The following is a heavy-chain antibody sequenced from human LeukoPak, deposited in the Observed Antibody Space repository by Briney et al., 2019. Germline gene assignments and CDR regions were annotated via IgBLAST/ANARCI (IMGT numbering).Heavy chain of an antibody. D-gene: IGHD6-13*01. CDR2: ISYDGSNK. CDR3: ARGTVPAAALYPFDY. CDR1: GFTFSSYA. J-gene: IGHJ4*02. Sequence: GGSLRLSCAASGFTFSSYAMHWVRQAPGKGLEWVAVISYDGSNKYYADSVKGRFTISRDNSKSTLYLQMNSLRAEDTAVYYCARGTVPAAALYPFDYWGQGTLVTVSS. V-gene: IGHV3-30*04.